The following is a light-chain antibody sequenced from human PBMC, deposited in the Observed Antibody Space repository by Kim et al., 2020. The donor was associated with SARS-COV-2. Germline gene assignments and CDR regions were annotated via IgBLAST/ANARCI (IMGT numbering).Light chain of an antibody. CDR1: KLGDKY. J-gene: IGLJ2*01. Sequence: ASPGQPASITCSGDKLGDKYACWYQQKPGQSPVLLIYQDSQRPSGIPERFSGSNSGNTATLTISGTQAMDEADYYCQAWDSSTVVFGGGTQLTVL. V-gene: IGLV3-1*01. CDR3: QAWDSSTVV. CDR2: QDS.